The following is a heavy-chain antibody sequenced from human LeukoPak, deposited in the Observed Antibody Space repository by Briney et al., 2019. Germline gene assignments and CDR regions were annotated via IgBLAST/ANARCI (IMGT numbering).Heavy chain of an antibody. J-gene: IGHJ3*02. Sequence: GGSLRLSCAASGFIVSSNYMSWVRQAPGKGLEWVSVIYSGGSTYYADSVKGRFSISRDNSENTLYLQMNSLRAEDTAVYYCARYLTGWSSAFDIWGQGTMVTVSS. CDR1: GFIVSSNY. CDR3: ARYLTGWSSAFDI. V-gene: IGHV3-66*01. CDR2: IYSGGST. D-gene: IGHD6-19*01.